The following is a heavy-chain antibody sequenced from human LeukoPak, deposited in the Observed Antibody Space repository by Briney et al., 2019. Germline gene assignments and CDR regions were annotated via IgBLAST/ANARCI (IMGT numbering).Heavy chain of an antibody. Sequence: PGGSLRLSCAASGFTFNSYPMHWVRQAPGKGLEFLSAISSDGGTTYYPDSVKGRFTISRDNSKNTVYLQMGSLRTEDMAVYYCARGPLSYTSVWPWNFDYWGQGTLVTVSS. V-gene: IGHV3-64*02. CDR1: GFTFNSYP. CDR3: ARGPLSYTSVWPWNFDY. J-gene: IGHJ4*02. CDR2: ISSDGGTT. D-gene: IGHD6-25*01.